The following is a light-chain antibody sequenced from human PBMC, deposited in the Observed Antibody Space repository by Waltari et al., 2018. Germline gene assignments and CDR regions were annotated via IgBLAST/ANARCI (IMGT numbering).Light chain of an antibody. CDR3: QKYVSLPAT. Sequence: VLTQSPGTLSLSPGERVTLSCRASQSLAKRYVAWYQQKPGQAPRLLIYDASPRATGIPDRFSGSGSGTDFSLTISRLEPEDFSVYYCQKYVSLPATFGQGTKVEIK. J-gene: IGKJ1*01. V-gene: IGKV3-20*01. CDR2: DAS. CDR1: QSLAKRY.